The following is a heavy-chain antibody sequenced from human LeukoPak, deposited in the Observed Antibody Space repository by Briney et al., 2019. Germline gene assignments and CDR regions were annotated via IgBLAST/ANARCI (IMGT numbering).Heavy chain of an antibody. CDR3: ARVQPATAIGY. CDR1: GYSISSGYY. Sequence: PSETLSLTCTVSGYSISSGYYWGWIRQPPGKGLEWIGYIYYSGSTYYNPSLKSRVTISVDTSKNQFSLKLSSVTAADTAVYYCARVQPATAIGYWGQGTLVTVSS. V-gene: IGHV4-38-2*02. CDR2: IYYSGST. J-gene: IGHJ4*02. D-gene: IGHD2-21*02.